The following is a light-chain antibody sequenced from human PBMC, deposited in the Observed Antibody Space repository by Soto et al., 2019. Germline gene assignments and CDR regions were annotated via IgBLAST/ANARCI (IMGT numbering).Light chain of an antibody. CDR3: QQYGSSPWT. CDR2: GAS. J-gene: IGKJ1*01. V-gene: IGKV3-20*01. Sequence: EIVLTPSPGTLSLSPEERATLSCRASQSVSSSYLAWYQQKPGQAPRLLIYGASSRATGIPDRFSGSGSGTDFTLTISRLEPEDFAVYYCQQYGSSPWTFGQGTKVDI. CDR1: QSVSSSY.